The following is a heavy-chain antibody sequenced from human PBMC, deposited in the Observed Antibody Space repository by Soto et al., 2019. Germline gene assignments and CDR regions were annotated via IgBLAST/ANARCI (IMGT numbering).Heavy chain of an antibody. J-gene: IGHJ5*02. V-gene: IGHV1-2*04. CDR1: GYTFNGYY. D-gene: IGHD6-6*01. CDR2: INPNSGGT. CDR3: ARGVAARAFDP. Sequence: GASVKVSCKASGYTFNGYYMHWVRQAPGQGLEWMGWINPNSGGTNYAQKFQDWVTMTWDTSISTTYMELSRLRSDDTAVYYCARGVAARAFDPWGQGTLVTVSS.